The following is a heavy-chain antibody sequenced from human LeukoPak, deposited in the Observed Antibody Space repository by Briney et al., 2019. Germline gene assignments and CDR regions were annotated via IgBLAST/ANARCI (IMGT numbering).Heavy chain of an antibody. J-gene: IGHJ4*02. CDR1: GYSFTSYW. V-gene: IGHV3-7*02. D-gene: IGHD1-26*01. Sequence: GESLKISCKGSGYSFTSYWIGWVRQMPGKGLEWVANIRQDGSEKYYLDSVKGRFTISRDNTKNSLSLQMRSLREEDTAVYYCARGRGLGYWGQGTLVTVSS. CDR2: IRQDGSEK. CDR3: ARGRGLGY.